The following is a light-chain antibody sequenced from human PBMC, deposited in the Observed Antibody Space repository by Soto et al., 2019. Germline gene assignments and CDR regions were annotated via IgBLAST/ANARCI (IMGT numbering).Light chain of an antibody. V-gene: IGLV2-14*03. CDR2: DVS. Sequence: QSVLTQPASVSGSPGQSITISCTGTSSDVGGYNYVSWYQHHPGKAPKLIIYDVSNRPPGVSIRFSGSKSDNTASLTISGLQPEDEADYHCSSYTTSNTRQIVFGTGTKVTVL. CDR3: SSYTTSNTRQIV. J-gene: IGLJ1*01. CDR1: SSDVGGYNY.